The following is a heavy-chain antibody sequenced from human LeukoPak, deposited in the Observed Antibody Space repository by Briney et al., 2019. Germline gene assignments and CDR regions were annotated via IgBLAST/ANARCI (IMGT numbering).Heavy chain of an antibody. V-gene: IGHV3-23*01. CDR2: ISGSGGSR. Sequence: PGGSLRLSCAASGFSFNDYAMSWVRQAPGKGLEWVSTISGSGGSRYYADSVKGRFTISRDNSKNTLYLQMNSLRAEDTAVYYCARASITMVRGVITNGYYFDYWGQGTLVTVSS. CDR3: ARASITMVRGVITNGYYFDY. D-gene: IGHD3-10*01. J-gene: IGHJ4*02. CDR1: GFSFNDYA.